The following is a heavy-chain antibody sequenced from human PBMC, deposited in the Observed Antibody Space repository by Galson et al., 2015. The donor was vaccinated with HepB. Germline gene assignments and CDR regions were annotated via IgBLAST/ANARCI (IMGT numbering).Heavy chain of an antibody. J-gene: IGHJ4*02. CDR3: ARDRSHSLDF. V-gene: IGHV1-18*04. Sequence: SVKVSCKASGYSFTSNGISWVRQAPGRGLDWAGWISANSGRTTYAWRLLGRLTLTTDTSTSTAYMELRSLRSDDTAIYYCARDRSHSLDFWGQGTLVTASS. D-gene: IGHD2-15*01. CDR1: GYSFTSNG. CDR2: ISANSGRT.